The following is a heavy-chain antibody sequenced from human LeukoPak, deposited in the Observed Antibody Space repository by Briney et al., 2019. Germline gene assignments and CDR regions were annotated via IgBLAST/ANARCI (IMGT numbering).Heavy chain of an antibody. Sequence: SGGSLRLSCAASGFTVSSNYMSWVRQAPGKGLEWVSVIYSGGNTYYADSVKGRFTISRDNSKNTLYLQMNSLRAEDTAVYYCAKDWGSSDAFDIWGQGTMVTVSS. J-gene: IGHJ3*02. V-gene: IGHV3-53*01. CDR3: AKDWGSSDAFDI. CDR1: GFTVSSNY. D-gene: IGHD3-16*01. CDR2: IYSGGNT.